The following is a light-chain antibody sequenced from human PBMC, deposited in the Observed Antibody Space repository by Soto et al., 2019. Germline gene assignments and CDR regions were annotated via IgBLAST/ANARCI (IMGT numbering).Light chain of an antibody. CDR2: EVT. CDR3: SSFAGGGNPVL. CDR1: SSDVGGYNY. V-gene: IGLV2-8*01. Sequence: QPVLTQPPSASGSLGQSVTISCTGTSSDVGGYNYVSWHQQHPDKAPKLMIYEVTKRPSGVPDRFSGSKSGNTASLTVSGLQAEDEADYYCSSFAGGGNPVLFGGGTKLTVL. J-gene: IGLJ2*01.